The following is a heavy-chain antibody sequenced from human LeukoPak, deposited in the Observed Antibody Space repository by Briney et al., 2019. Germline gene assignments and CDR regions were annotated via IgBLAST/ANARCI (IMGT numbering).Heavy chain of an antibody. Sequence: GGSLRLSCAASGFTFSTYVMHWVRQAPGKGLEWVAVISYGGGNKYYADSVKGRFSISRDDSKNTLYLQMNSLRDEDTAVYYCVRDGGSGTPSEGSQYYGMDVWGHGTTVTVS. CDR3: VRDGGSGTPSEGSQYYGMDV. CDR1: GFTFSTYV. CDR2: ISYGGGNK. D-gene: IGHD3-16*01. J-gene: IGHJ6*02. V-gene: IGHV3-30*03.